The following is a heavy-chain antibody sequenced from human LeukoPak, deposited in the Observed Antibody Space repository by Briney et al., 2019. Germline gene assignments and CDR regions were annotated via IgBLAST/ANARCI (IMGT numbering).Heavy chain of an antibody. CDR3: ARARIAVAGILYYYYGMDV. D-gene: IGHD6-19*01. CDR2: IYYSGST. V-gene: IGHV4-59*01. Sequence: PSETLSLTCTVSGGSISSYYWSWIRQPPGKGLEWIGYIYYSGSTNYNPSPKSRVTISVDTSKNQFSLKLSSVTPADTAVYYCARARIAVAGILYYYYGMDVWGQGTTVTVSS. CDR1: GGSISSYY. J-gene: IGHJ6*02.